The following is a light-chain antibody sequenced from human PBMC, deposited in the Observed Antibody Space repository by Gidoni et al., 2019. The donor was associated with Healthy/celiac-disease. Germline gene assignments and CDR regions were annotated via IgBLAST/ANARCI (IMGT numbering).Light chain of an antibody. J-gene: IGKJ2*01. CDR3: QQLNSYA. CDR2: AAS. CDR1: QDISSY. Sequence: DIQLTQSPSFLSASVGDRFTITCRASQDISSYLAWYQQKPGKAPELLIYAASILQSGVPSRFSGRGSGTECTLTISSLQPADFATYYCQQLNSYAFGQGTKVESK. V-gene: IGKV1-9*01.